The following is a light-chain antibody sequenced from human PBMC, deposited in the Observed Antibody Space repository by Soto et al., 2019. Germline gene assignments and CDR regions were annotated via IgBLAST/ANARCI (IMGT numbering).Light chain of an antibody. V-gene: IGKV3-20*01. Sequence: EVLLTQSPGTLSLSPGDRATLSCRASQSVTSSFLAWYQQKPGLAPRLLIYGTSSRATGIPDRFSGSGSGTDFTLTISRLEPEDFAVYYCQQYGSSPITFGQGTRLDIK. CDR3: QQYGSSPIT. J-gene: IGKJ5*01. CDR1: QSVTSSF. CDR2: GTS.